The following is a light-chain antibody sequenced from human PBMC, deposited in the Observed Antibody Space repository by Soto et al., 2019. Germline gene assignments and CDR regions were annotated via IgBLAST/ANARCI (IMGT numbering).Light chain of an antibody. CDR1: QSVLYSSNNNNY. J-gene: IGKJ2*01. CDR2: WAS. CDR3: QQYYTPPYT. Sequence: DIVMTQSPDSLAVSLGERATINCKSSQSVLYSSNNNNYLAWYQQKPGQPPKLLIYWASTRESGVPDRFSGSGSGPDFTLTLRSLQAEDVAVYYYQQYYTPPYTFGQRTKLDIK. V-gene: IGKV4-1*01.